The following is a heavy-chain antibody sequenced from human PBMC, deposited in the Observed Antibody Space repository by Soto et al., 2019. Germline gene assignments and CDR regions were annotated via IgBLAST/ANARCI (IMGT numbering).Heavy chain of an antibody. J-gene: IGHJ6*03. Sequence: QVQLQESGPGLVKPSETLSLTCTVSGGSISSYYWSWIRQPPGKGLEWIGYIYYSGSTNYNPSLKSRLTISVDTSKNQFSLKLSSVTAADTAVYYCARTGDYDILTGHYYYYMDVWGKGTTVTVSS. D-gene: IGHD3-9*01. CDR1: GGSISSYY. CDR2: IYYSGST. V-gene: IGHV4-59*01. CDR3: ARTGDYDILTGHYYYYMDV.